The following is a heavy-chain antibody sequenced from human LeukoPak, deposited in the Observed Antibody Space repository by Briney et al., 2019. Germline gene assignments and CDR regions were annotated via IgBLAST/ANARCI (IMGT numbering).Heavy chain of an antibody. V-gene: IGHV3-9*03. CDR3: AKSHSSGWYEVGTAIDY. CDR2: ISWNSGSI. D-gene: IGHD6-19*01. J-gene: IGHJ4*02. Sequence: PGGSLRLSCAASGFTFDDYAMHWVRQAPGKGLGGVSGISWNSGSIGYADSVKGRFTISRDNAKNSLYLQMNSLRAEDMALYYCAKSHSSGWYEVGTAIDYWGQGALVTVSS. CDR1: GFTFDDYA.